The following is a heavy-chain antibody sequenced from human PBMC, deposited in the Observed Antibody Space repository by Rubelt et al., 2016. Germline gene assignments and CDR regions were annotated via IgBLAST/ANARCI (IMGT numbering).Heavy chain of an antibody. CDR1: GFSFSSYG. D-gene: IGHD1-26*01. Sequence: QVQLVESGGGVVQPGRSLRLSCAASGFSFSSYGMYWVRQAPGKGLEWVAVIWHDGSNNYYADSVKGRFTISRDSSRNTLYLQMNSLRPEDTAVYYCVKDGEGAANYFADWGQGALLTVSS. V-gene: IGHV3-30*18. CDR2: IWHDGSNN. CDR3: VKDGEGAANYFAD. J-gene: IGHJ4*02.